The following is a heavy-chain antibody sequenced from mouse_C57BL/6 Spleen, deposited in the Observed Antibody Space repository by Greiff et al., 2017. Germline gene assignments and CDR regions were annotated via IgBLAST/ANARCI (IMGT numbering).Heavy chain of an antibody. CDR3: RSSDLLWLRRGFAY. CDR2: YPGSGNTY. Sequence: VQLQQSGPELVKPGASVKMSCKASGYTFTDYYMHWVKQKPGKGLEWIGEIYPGSGNTYYNEKFKGKATLTADTSSSTAYMQLSSLTSEDSAVYFCARSSDLLWLRRGFAYWGQGTLVTVSA. D-gene: IGHD2-2*01. CDR1: YTFTDYYM. V-gene: IGHV1-83*01. J-gene: IGHJ3*01.